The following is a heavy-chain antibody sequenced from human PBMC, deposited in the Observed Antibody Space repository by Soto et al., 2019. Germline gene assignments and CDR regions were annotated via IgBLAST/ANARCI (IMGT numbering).Heavy chain of an antibody. Sequence: QVQLQESGPGLVKPSETLSLTCTVSGGSISSYYWSWIRQPPGKGLECIGYIYYNGNTNYNPSLKSRVAISLDTSKTQCSLKLSSVTAADTAVYYCARGGFSTTSFYSGWYFDFWGRGTLLTV. CDR2: IYYNGNT. CDR3: ARGGFSTTSFYSGWYFDF. J-gene: IGHJ2*01. V-gene: IGHV4-59*01. CDR1: GGSISSYY. D-gene: IGHD2-2*01.